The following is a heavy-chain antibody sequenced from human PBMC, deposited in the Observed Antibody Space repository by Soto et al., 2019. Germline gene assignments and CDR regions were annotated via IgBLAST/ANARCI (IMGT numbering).Heavy chain of an antibody. J-gene: IGHJ4*01. V-gene: IGHV6-1*01. Sequence: SQTRSLTFAIPGDSVSSNSSGWSCVSQSPSRGLEWLGRTYYRSKWYYEYAVSVRGRITINPDTSKNQYSLQLNSVTPEDTAVYFCARGEQYSGRIFDYWGQGTLVTVSS. CDR3: ARGEQYSGRIFDY. CDR2: TYYRSKWYY. CDR1: GDSVSSNSSG. D-gene: IGHD1-26*01.